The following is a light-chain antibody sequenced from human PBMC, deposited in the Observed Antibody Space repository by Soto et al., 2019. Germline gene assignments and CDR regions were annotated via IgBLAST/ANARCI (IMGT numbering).Light chain of an antibody. CDR1: QSVSKC. CDR3: QQCNNWPPIT. Sequence: EIVLTQSPGTLTLSPGERATLSCRASQSVSKCLAWYQQKPGQTPRLLIYDVSSRAPGIPARFSGSGSGTDFTLTISSLEPEDFAVYYCQQCNNWPPITFGQVTRLEIK. CDR2: DVS. J-gene: IGKJ5*01. V-gene: IGKV3-11*01.